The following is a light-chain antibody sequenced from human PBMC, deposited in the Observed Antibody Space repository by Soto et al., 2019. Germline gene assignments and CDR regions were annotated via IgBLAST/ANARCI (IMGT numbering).Light chain of an antibody. CDR1: QSVSSSY. J-gene: IGKJ1*01. V-gene: IGKV3-20*01. CDR3: QQYNNWPSWM. Sequence: EIVLTQSPGTLSLSPGERATLSCRASQSVSSSYLAWYQQKPGQAPRLLIHGASSRATGIPDRFSGSGSGTNFTLTISRLEPEDFAVYYCQQYNNWPSWMSGQGTKVDIK. CDR2: GAS.